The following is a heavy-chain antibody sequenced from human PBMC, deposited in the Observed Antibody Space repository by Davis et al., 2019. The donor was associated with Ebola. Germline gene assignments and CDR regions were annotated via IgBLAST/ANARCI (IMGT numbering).Heavy chain of an antibody. D-gene: IGHD6-6*01. V-gene: IGHV3-48*01. Sequence: PGGSLRLSCAASGFTFSSYSMNWVRQAPGKGLEWVSYISSSSSTIYYADSVKGRFTISRDNSKNTLYLQMNSLRAEDTAVYYCAVSIADAEPMDVWGQGTTVTVSS. CDR2: ISSSSSTI. CDR3: AVSIADAEPMDV. CDR1: GFTFSSYS. J-gene: IGHJ6*02.